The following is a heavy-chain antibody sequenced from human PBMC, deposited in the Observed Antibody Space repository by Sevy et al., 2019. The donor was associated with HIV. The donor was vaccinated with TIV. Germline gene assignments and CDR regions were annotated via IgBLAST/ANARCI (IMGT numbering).Heavy chain of an antibody. D-gene: IGHD3-22*01. CDR1: GGSISGHY. V-gene: IGHV4-59*11. Sequence: SETLSLTCTVSGGSISGHYWGWIRQSPGKGLEWIAYMYDSGSSNYNTSLRSRVTISVDTSKNQISLRLSSVTAADTAVYYCAWGGALTYYGTSGFRNDLDSGGQGNRV. J-gene: IGHJ4*02. CDR2: MYDSGSS. CDR3: AWGGALTYYGTSGFRNDLDS.